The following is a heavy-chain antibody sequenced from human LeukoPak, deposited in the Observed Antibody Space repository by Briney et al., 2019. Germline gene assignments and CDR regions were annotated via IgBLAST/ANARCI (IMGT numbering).Heavy chain of an antibody. J-gene: IGHJ4*02. CDR2: IDHTGST. V-gene: IGHV4-59*01. CDR1: DDSITIYY. Sequence: SETLSLTCTVSDDSITIYYWTWIRQPPGKGLEWIGYIDHTGSTNYNPSLNSRVTISRDTSKNHFSLELSSVTAADTAVYFCAREPGRGSSGHVDYWGQGTLVTVSS. D-gene: IGHD6-19*01. CDR3: AREPGRGSSGHVDY.